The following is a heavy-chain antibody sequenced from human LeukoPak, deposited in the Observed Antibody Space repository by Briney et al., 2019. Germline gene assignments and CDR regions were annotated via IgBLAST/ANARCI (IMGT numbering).Heavy chain of an antibody. CDR1: GGSVSSYY. CDR3: ARDSGAVGYSYGYSYYGMDV. V-gene: IGHV4-59*02. CDR2: IYYRGST. J-gene: IGHJ6*02. Sequence: SETLSLTCTVSGGSVSSYYWGWIRQPPGKGLEWIGYIYYRGSTNYNPSLKSRVTISVDTSKNQFSLKLSSVTAADTAVYYCARDSGAVGYSYGYSYYGMDVWGQGTTVTVS. D-gene: IGHD5-18*01.